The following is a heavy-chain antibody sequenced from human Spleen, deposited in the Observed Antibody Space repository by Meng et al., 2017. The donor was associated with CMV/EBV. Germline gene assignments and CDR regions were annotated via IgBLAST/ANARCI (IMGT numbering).Heavy chain of an antibody. Sequence: ASVKVSCKASGFTFTGYYMHWVRQAPGQGLECMGWINPNSGGTNYAQNFQGRVTMTRDTSISTAYMELSSLRSDDTAVYYCVRDSGSSTWYGTYYYYGMDVWGQGTTVTVSS. J-gene: IGHJ6*02. D-gene: IGHD2-2*01. CDR2: INPNSGGT. CDR3: VRDSGSSTWYGTYYYYGMDV. CDR1: GFTFTGYY. V-gene: IGHV1-2*02.